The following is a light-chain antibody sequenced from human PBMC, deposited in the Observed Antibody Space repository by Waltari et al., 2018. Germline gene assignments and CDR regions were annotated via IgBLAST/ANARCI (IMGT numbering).Light chain of an antibody. CDR2: QDV. J-gene: IGLJ2*01. CDR1: NLGDKF. Sequence: SYALTPPPSVSVSPGQTDSIIHSRDNLGDKFACWYQQKPGQSPVLGIYQDVKRPSGIPARFSGSNSGNTATLTISGTQAMDEADYYCQAWDSSTVVFGGGTKLTVL. CDR3: QAWDSSTVV. V-gene: IGLV3-1*01.